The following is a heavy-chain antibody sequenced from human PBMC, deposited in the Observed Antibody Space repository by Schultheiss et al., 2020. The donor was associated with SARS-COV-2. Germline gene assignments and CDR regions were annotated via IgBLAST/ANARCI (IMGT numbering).Heavy chain of an antibody. D-gene: IGHD3-3*01. J-gene: IGHJ4*02. CDR1: GFTVSSNY. CDR3: ARDKDFWSGYYDY. Sequence: GGSLRLSCAASGFTVSSNYMSWVRQAPGKGLVWVSQINSDGSTTNYADSVKGRFTISRDNAKNTLYLQMNSLRAEDTAVYYCARDKDFWSGYYDYWGQGTLVTVSS. V-gene: IGHV3-74*01. CDR2: INSDGSTT.